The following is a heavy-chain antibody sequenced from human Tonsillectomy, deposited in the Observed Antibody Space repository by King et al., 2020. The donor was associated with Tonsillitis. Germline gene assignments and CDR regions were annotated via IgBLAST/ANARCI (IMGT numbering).Heavy chain of an antibody. J-gene: IGHJ4*02. Sequence: VQLVESGGGVVQPGRSLRLSCAASGFTFSSYAMHWVRQAPGKGLEWVAVISNDGSNKYYADSVKGRFTISRDNSKNTLYLQMNSLRAEDTAVYYCARYIVVVVAATRGADYFDYWGQGTLVTVSS. D-gene: IGHD2-15*01. CDR1: GFTFSSYA. V-gene: IGHV3-30*04. CDR3: ARYIVVVVAATRGADYFDY. CDR2: ISNDGSNK.